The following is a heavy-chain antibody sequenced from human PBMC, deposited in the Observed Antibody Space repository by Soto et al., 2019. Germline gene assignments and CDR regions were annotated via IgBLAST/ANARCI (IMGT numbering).Heavy chain of an antibody. CDR3: ASPKGRGYSYGSLDYYYYYGMDV. J-gene: IGHJ6*02. V-gene: IGHV1-69*13. CDR1: GGTFSSYA. CDR2: IIPIFGTA. D-gene: IGHD5-18*01. Sequence: AAVKVSCKASGGTFSSYAISWVRQAPGQGLEWMGGIIPIFGTANYAQKFQGRVTITADESTSTAYMELSSLRSEDTAVYYCASPKGRGYSYGSLDYYYYYGMDVWGQGTTVTVSS.